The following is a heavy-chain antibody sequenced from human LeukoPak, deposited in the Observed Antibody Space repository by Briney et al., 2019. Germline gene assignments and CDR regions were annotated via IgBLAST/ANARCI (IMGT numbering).Heavy chain of an antibody. V-gene: IGHV4-61*08. CDR2: IYYSGST. CDR3: ARDERPGSKLFGVATHYWYFDL. Sequence: SQTLSLTCAVSGGSISSGGYSWSWIRQPPGKGLEWIGYIYYSGSTNYNPSLKSRVTISVDTSKNQFSLKLSSVTAADTAVYYCARDERPGSKLFGVATHYWYFDLWGRGTLVTVSS. D-gene: IGHD3-3*01. J-gene: IGHJ2*01. CDR1: GGSISSGGYS.